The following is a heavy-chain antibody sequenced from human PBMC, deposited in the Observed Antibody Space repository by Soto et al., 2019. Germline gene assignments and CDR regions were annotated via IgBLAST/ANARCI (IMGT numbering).Heavy chain of an antibody. J-gene: IGHJ5*02. CDR1: GYTFTGYY. CDR2: INPSGGST. CDR3: AIGAGQLDSWFDP. Sequence: ASVKVSCKASGYTFTGYYMHWVRQAPGQGLEWMGWINPSGGSTSYAQKFQGRVTMTRDTSTSTVYMELSSLRSEDTAVYYCAIGAGQLDSWFDPWGQGTLVTVSS. V-gene: IGHV1-46*03. D-gene: IGHD6-6*01.